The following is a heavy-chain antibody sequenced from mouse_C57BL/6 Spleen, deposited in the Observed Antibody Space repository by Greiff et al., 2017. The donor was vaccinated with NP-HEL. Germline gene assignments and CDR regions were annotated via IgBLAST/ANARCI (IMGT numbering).Heavy chain of an antibody. CDR2: IYPGSGST. V-gene: IGHV1-55*01. Sequence: QVQLQQPGAELVKPGASVKMSCKASGYTFTSYWITWVKQRPGQGLEWIGDIYPGSGSTNYNEKFKSKATLTVDTSSSTAYMQLSSLTSEDSAVYYCARPLYYFYYFDYWGQGTTLTVSS. D-gene: IGHD1-1*01. CDR1: GYTFTSYW. CDR3: ARPLYYFYYFDY. J-gene: IGHJ2*01.